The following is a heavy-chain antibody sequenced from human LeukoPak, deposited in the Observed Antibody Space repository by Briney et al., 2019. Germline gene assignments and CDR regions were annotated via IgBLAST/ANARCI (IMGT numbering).Heavy chain of an antibody. CDR2: ISSSGSTI. J-gene: IGHJ4*02. Sequence: GGSLRLSCAASGFTFSSYEMNWVRQAPGKGLEWVSYISSSGSTIYYADSVKGRFTISRDNAKNSLYLQMNSQRAEDTAVYYCARDSSYYYDSSGFFDYWGQGTLVTVSS. V-gene: IGHV3-48*03. CDR3: ARDSSYYYDSSGFFDY. CDR1: GFTFSSYE. D-gene: IGHD3-22*01.